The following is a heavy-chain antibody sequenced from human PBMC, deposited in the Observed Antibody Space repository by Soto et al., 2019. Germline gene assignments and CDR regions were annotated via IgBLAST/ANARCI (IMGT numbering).Heavy chain of an antibody. D-gene: IGHD2-8*01. V-gene: IGHV1-69*13. CDR1: GGTFSSYA. Sequence: SSVKVSCKASGGTFSSYAISWVRQAPGQGLEWMGGIIAIFGTANYAQKFQGRVTITADESTSTAYMELSSLRSEDTAVYYCARGPEAYCTYGVCYNHVSYSDYWGQGTLVTVSA. CDR2: IIAIFGTA. CDR3: ARGPEAYCTYGVCYNHVSYSDY. J-gene: IGHJ4*02.